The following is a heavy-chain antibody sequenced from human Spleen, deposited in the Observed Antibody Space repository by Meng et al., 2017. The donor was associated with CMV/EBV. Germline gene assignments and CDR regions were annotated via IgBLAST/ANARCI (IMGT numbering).Heavy chain of an antibody. Sequence: GESLKISCAASGFTFSNYAMSWVRQAPGKGLEWISSINDGGDRTYYTESVRGRFTISRDNSKNTLHLQKNSLRGEDTAVYYCAKKGTTLSPANWFDSWGQGTLVTVSS. CDR2: INDGGDRT. V-gene: IGHV3-23*01. D-gene: IGHD4-11*01. CDR1: GFTFSNYA. J-gene: IGHJ5*01. CDR3: AKKGTTLSPANWFDS.